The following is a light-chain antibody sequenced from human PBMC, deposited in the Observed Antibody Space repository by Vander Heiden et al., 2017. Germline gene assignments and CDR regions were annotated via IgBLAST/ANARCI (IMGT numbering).Light chain of an antibody. CDR1: QSISSN. J-gene: IGKJ2*01. CDR3: QQYHNWPYT. CDR2: GAS. Sequence: EIVMTQPPATLSVSPGERATLSCRASQSISSNLAWYHQKPGQAPRLLIYGASTRATGVPARFSGSGSGTEFTLTISSLQSEDFAVYYCQQYHNWPYTFGQGTKLEIK. V-gene: IGKV3-15*01.